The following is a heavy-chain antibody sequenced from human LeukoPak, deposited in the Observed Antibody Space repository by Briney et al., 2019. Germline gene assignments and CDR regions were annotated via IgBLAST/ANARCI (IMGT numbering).Heavy chain of an antibody. CDR2: ISWNSGSI. J-gene: IGHJ6*04. CDR3: AKEPPGIAVAGTEQNYYYYYGMDV. Sequence: GRSLRLSCAASGFTFDDYAMHWVRQAPGKGLEWVSGISWNSGSIAYADSVKGRFTISRDNSKNTLYLQMNSLRAEDTAVYYCAKEPPGIAVAGTEQNYYYYYGMDVWGKGTTVTVSS. CDR1: GFTFDDYA. V-gene: IGHV3-9*01. D-gene: IGHD6-19*01.